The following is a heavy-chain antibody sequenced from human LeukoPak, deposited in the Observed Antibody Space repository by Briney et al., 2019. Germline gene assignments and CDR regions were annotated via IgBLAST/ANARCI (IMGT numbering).Heavy chain of an antibody. V-gene: IGHV3-21*01. CDR2: ISSSSSYI. CDR1: GFTFSSYS. CDR3: ATADDAFDI. Sequence: GGSLRLSCAASGFTFSSYSMNWVRQAPGKGLEWVSSISSSSSYICYADSVKGRFTISRDNAKNSLYLQMNSLRAEDTAVYYCATADDAFDIWGQGTMVTVSS. J-gene: IGHJ3*02.